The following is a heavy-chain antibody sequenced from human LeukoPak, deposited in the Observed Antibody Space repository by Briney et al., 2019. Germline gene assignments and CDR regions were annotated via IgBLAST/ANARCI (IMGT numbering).Heavy chain of an antibody. CDR3: ARVHAGIAVAASPYYYYYYMDV. J-gene: IGHJ6*03. D-gene: IGHD6-19*01. CDR2: ISYSGNT. CDR1: GGSISNYY. V-gene: IGHV4-59*01. Sequence: SETLSLTCTVSGGSISNYYWTWIRQPPGKGLEWIGFISYSGNTNYNPSLKSRVTISLDTSKNQFSLKLISVTAADTAVYYCARVHAGIAVAASPYYYYYYMDVWGKGTTVTVSS.